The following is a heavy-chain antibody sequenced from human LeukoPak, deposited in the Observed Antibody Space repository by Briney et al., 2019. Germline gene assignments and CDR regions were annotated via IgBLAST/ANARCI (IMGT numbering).Heavy chain of an antibody. V-gene: IGHV4-39*01. CDR1: GGSISSGSYY. CDR2: IYYSGST. D-gene: IGHD2-21*02. CDR3: AKAPHLGGGDCYDY. Sequence: SETLSLTCTVSGGSISSGSYYWSWIRQPPGKGLEWIGSIYYSGSTYYNPSLKSRVTISVDTSKNQFSLKLSSVTAADTAVYYCAKAPHLGGGDCYDYWGQGTLVTVSS. J-gene: IGHJ4*02.